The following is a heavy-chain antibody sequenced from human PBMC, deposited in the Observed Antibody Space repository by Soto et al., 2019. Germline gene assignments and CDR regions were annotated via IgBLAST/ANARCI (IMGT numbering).Heavy chain of an antibody. CDR2: ISSSSSTI. CDR3: ARQRGSAHNWNFPYNWFDP. J-gene: IGHJ5*02. CDR1: GFTFSSYS. V-gene: IGHV3-48*01. Sequence: GSLRLSCAASGFTFSSYSMNWVRQAPGKGLEWVSYISSSSSTIYYADSVKGRFTISRDNAKNSLYLQMNSLRAEDTAVYYCARQRGSAHNWNFPYNWFDPWGQGTLVTVSS. D-gene: IGHD1-7*01.